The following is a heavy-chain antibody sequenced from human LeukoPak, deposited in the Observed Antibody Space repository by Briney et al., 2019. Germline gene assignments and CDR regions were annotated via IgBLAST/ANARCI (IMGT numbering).Heavy chain of an antibody. J-gene: IGHJ4*02. D-gene: IGHD6-6*01. CDR3: ARFGTSSSRFFDQ. CDR2: INHSGST. V-gene: IGHV4-34*01. CDR1: GGSFSGYY. Sequence: SETLSLTCAVYGGSFSGYYWSWIRQPPGKGLEWIGEINHSGSTNYIPPLKSRVTISVDTSKNQFSLKLNSVTAADTAVYYCARFGTSSSRFFDQWGQGTLVTVSS.